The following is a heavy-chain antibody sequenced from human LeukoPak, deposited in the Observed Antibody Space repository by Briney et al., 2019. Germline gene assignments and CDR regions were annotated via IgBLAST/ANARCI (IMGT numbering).Heavy chain of an antibody. CDR3: ARASTTVPNLLDH. J-gene: IGHJ4*02. CDR1: GFTFSTYW. V-gene: IGHV3-74*01. Sequence: GGSLRLSCAASGFTFSTYWMHWVRQAPGKGLVWVARIKGDGSSTTYADSVKGRFTISRDNSKNTLYLQTSSLRVEDTAVYYCARASTTVPNLLDHWGRGTLVTVSS. CDR2: IKGDGSST. D-gene: IGHD4-17*01.